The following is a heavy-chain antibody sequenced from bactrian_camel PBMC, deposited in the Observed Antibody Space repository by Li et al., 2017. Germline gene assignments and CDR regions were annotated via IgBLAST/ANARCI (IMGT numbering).Heavy chain of an antibody. Sequence: VQLVESGGGSVQAGGSLRLSCGASIFTASIAHMSWDRQAPGKGLEWVSGVASNGGSTEYADSIVGRFTISRDNAKNTLYLQMNSLTTEDTGVYYCVRGGTWGAGYGQGTQVTV. V-gene: IGHV3S40*01. CDR1: IFTASIAH. CDR2: VASNGGST. J-gene: IGHJ4*01. D-gene: IGHD5*01.